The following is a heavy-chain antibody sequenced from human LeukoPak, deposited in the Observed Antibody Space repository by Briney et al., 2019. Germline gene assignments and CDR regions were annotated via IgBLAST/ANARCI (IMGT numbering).Heavy chain of an antibody. V-gene: IGHV4-59*08. CDR2: IYYSGST. D-gene: IGHD3-10*01. CDR1: GGSISSYY. CDR3: ARHHTRSHGGLLWFGELYWFDP. J-gene: IGHJ5*02. Sequence: NPSETLSLTCTVSGGSISSYYWSWIRQPPGKGLEWIGYIYYSGSTNYNPSLKSRVTISVDTSKNQFSLKLSSVTAADTAVYYCARHHTRSHGGLLWFGELYWFDPWGQGTLVTVSS.